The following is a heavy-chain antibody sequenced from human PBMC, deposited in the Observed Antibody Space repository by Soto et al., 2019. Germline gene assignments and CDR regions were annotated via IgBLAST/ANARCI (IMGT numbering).Heavy chain of an antibody. CDR1: GFTFSSYW. V-gene: IGHV3-7*01. Sequence: GGFLRLSCAASGFTFSSYWMSWVRQAPGKGLEWVANIKQDGSEKYYVDSVKGRFTISRDNAKNSLYLQMNSLRAEDTAVYYCARHDDYGDYMLDYWGQGTLVTVSS. D-gene: IGHD4-17*01. CDR2: IKQDGSEK. CDR3: ARHDDYGDYMLDY. J-gene: IGHJ4*02.